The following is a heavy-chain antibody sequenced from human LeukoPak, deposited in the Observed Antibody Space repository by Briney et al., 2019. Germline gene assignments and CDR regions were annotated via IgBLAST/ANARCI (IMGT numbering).Heavy chain of an antibody. CDR3: ASDLTVPPYNWFDP. CDR1: GGSVSSGSYY. J-gene: IGHJ5*02. V-gene: IGHV4-61*01. Sequence: SETLSLTCSVSGGSVSSGSYYWSWIRQPPGKGLEWIGDIYYSGITNYNPSLKSRVTISRDTSKNQFSLTLTSVTAADTAVYYCASDLTVPPYNWFDPWGQGTLVTVSS. CDR2: IYYSGIT. D-gene: IGHD7-27*01.